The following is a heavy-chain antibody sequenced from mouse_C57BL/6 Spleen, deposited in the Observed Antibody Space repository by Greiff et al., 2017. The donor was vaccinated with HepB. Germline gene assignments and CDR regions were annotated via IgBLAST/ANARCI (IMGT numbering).Heavy chain of an antibody. CDR2: INPSSGYT. D-gene: IGHD1-1*02. CDR3: AREVGYYFDY. J-gene: IGHJ2*01. Sequence: QVQLQQSGAELARPGASVKMSCKASGYTFTSYTMHWVNQRPGQGLEWIGYINPSSGYTKYNQKFKDKATLTADKSSSTAYMQLSSLTSEDSAVYYCAREVGYYFDYWGQGTTLTVSS. V-gene: IGHV1-4*01. CDR1: GYTFTSYT.